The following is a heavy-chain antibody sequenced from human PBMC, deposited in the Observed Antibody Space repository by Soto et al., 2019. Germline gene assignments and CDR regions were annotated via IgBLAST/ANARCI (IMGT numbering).Heavy chain of an antibody. V-gene: IGHV5-51*01. CDR1: GYNFTTDW. CDR3: ARHVGGSGYYDMIDS. J-gene: IGHJ5*01. Sequence: GESLKISCKASGYNFTTDWIGWVRQMPGKGLEWVGIIYPDDSDARYSPSFEGQVTISADKSITTAHLQWSSLKASDTAMYYCARHVGGSGYYDMIDSWGQGTQVTVSS. D-gene: IGHD3-22*01. CDR2: IYPDDSDA.